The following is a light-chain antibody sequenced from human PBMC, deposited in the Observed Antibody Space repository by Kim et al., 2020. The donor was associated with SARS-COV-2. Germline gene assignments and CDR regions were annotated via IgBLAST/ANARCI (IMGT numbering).Light chain of an antibody. V-gene: IGLV3-1*01. Sequence: SYELTQPPSVSVSPGQTASITCPGDKLGDKYACWYQQKPGQSPVPVIYQDSKRPSGIPERFSGSNSGNTATLTISGTQAMDEADYYCQAWDSSTTGVVFG. J-gene: IGLJ2*01. CDR2: QDS. CDR3: QAWDSSTTGVV. CDR1: KLGDKY.